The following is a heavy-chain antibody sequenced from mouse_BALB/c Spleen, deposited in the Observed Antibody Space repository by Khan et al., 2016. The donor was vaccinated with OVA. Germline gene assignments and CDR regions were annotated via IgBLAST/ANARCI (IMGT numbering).Heavy chain of an antibody. CDR2: IWGGGST. CDR3: AKALNRACYAMNS. D-gene: IGHD3-3*01. Sequence: QVQLKEPGPGLVAPSQSLSITCTVSGFSLNTYGVSWVRHPPGKGLEWLGVIWGGGSTNHHSALKSRLTRTKDNSQSQVFLNLNSLQTDVTATYYCAKALNRACYAMNSWGQGTSVTVST. V-gene: IGHV2-3*01. J-gene: IGHJ4*01. CDR1: GFSLNTYG.